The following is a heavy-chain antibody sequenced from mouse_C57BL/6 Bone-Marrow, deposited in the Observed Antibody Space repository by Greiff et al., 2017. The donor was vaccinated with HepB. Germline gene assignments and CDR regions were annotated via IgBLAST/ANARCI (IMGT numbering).Heavy chain of an antibody. D-gene: IGHD2-12*01. V-gene: IGHV1-26*01. CDR1: GYTFPDYY. CDR2: INPNNGGT. Sequence: VQLQQSGPELVKPGASVKLSCKASGYTFPDYYMNWVKQSHRKSLEWIGVINPNNGGTSYNQKFKGKATLTVDKSSSTAYMELRSLTSEDSAVYYCARRNFFGPPYCSLGVWGTGTTVTVSS. J-gene: IGHJ1*03. CDR3: ARRNFFGPPYCSLGV.